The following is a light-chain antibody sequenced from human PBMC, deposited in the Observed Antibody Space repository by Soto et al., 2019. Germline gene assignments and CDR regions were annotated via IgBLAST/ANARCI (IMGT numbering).Light chain of an antibody. J-gene: IGKJ5*01. CDR3: QQYGSSPPFT. Sequence: EIVLTQSPGTLSLSPGERATLSCRASQSVSSSYLAWYQQKPGQAPRLLIYGASSRATGIPDRFSGSGSGTVVTLTISRLEPEDFVVYYCQQYGSSPPFTFGQGTRLEI. V-gene: IGKV3-20*01. CDR1: QSVSSSY. CDR2: GAS.